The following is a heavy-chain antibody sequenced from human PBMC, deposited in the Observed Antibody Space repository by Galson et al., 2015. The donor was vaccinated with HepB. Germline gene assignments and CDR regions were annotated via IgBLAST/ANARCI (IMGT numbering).Heavy chain of an antibody. D-gene: IGHD2/OR15-2a*01. Sequence: SLRLSCAPSGLTVSSNEMSWVRQAPGKGLEWVSVIYRDGDTDYADSVKGRFTISRDNSGNTLYLQLNSLRTEDTAVYYCARGALSSEAPRASGWSDSWGQGTLVTVSS. CDR2: IYRDGDT. J-gene: IGHJ5*01. V-gene: IGHV3-53*01. CDR1: GLTVSSNE. CDR3: ARGALSSEAPRASGWSDS.